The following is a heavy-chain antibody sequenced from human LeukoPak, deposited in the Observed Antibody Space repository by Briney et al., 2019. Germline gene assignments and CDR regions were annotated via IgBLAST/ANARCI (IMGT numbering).Heavy chain of an antibody. CDR1: GYTFTSYY. CDR3: ARDPTVPGGSGAVPLDY. V-gene: IGHV1-46*01. CDR2: INPSGGST. Sequence: ASVKVSCKASGYTFTSYYMHWVRQAPGQGLEWMGIINPSGGSTSYAQKFQGRVTMTRDTSTSTVYMELSSLRSEDTAVYYCARDPTVPGGSGAVPLDYWGQGTLVTVSS. J-gene: IGHJ4*02. D-gene: IGHD3-10*01.